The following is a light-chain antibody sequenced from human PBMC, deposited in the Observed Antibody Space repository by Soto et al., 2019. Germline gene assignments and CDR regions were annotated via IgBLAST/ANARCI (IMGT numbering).Light chain of an antibody. CDR2: EVS. CDR1: SSDVGGYNY. V-gene: IGLV2-8*01. Sequence: HSVLTQPPSASGSPGPSVTISCTGSSSDVGGYNYVSWYQQHPGKAPKLMIYEVSKRPSGVPDRLSGSKSGNTASLTVSGLQAEDEADYYCSSYGGSNTVVFGGGTKLTVL. CDR3: SSYGGSNTVV. J-gene: IGLJ2*01.